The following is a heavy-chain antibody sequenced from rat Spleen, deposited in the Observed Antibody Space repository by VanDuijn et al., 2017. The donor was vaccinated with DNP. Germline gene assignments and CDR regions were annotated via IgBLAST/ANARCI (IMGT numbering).Heavy chain of an antibody. V-gene: IGHV5-22*01. CDR2: IGSPAYAP. D-gene: IGHD4-3*01. CDR1: GFTFSAYY. CDR3: VRWNSGHFEY. Sequence: EVQVLESGGGLVQPGRSLKLSCAASGFTFSAYYMAWVRQAPAKGLEWVAYIGSPAYAPYHGDSMKGRFTISRDNANSTLYLQMNSLRSEDMATYYCVRWNSGHFEYWGQGVMVTVSS. J-gene: IGHJ2*01.